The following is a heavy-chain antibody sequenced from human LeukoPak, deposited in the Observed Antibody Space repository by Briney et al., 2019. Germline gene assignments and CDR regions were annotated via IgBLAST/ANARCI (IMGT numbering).Heavy chain of an antibody. CDR1: GGSFSGYY. J-gene: IGHJ4*02. V-gene: IGHV4-30-4*08. D-gene: IGHD3-16*01. CDR2: IYYSGST. Sequence: PSETLSLTCAVYGGSFSGYYWSWIRQPPGKGLEWIGYIYYSGSTYYNPSLKSRVTISVDTSKNQFSLKLSSVTAADTAVYYCARVWGLSHFDYWGQGTLVTVSS. CDR3: ARVWGLSHFDY.